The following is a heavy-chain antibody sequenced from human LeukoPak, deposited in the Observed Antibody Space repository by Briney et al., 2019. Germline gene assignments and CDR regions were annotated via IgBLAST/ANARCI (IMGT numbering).Heavy chain of an antibody. J-gene: IGHJ4*02. D-gene: IGHD2-15*01. CDR3: ARGPYCSGSSRYSQYFDY. Sequence: ASVKVSCKASRYTFTTYGISWVRQAPGQGLEWMGWISAYDGNTKYAQKLQGRVSMTTDTSTSTAYMELRSLTSDDTAVYYCARGPYCSGSSRYSQYFDYWGEGTLVTVSS. CDR1: RYTFTTYG. V-gene: IGHV1-18*01. CDR2: ISAYDGNT.